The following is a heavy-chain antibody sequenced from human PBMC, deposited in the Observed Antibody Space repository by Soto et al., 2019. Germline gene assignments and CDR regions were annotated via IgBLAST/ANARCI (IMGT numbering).Heavy chain of an antibody. D-gene: IGHD7-27*01. CDR2: IYDGGRT. Sequence: QVQLQESGPGLVKPSQTLSLTCTVSGGSISTVDYWWSWIRQSPDMGLEWIGHIYDGGRTYNNPSPESRVTMSVDTSQSPLSLTLSSVSAADTAVYYCARGPSGDKVDSWGQGTLVTVSS. J-gene: IGHJ4*02. V-gene: IGHV4-30-4*01. CDR1: GGSISTVDYW. CDR3: ARGPSGDKVDS.